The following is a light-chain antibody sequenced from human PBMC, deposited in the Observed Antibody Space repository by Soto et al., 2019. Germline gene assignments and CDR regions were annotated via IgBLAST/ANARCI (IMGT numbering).Light chain of an antibody. J-gene: IGKJ1*01. Sequence: DIQMTQSPSTVSAYVGDRVTITCRASQSISRWLAWYQQKPGKAPKLLVHDGSILESGVPSRFSGSGSGTELTLTISSLQPDDSATYYCLQDHDDSWTFGQGTKVDIK. CDR1: QSISRW. CDR3: LQDHDDSWT. V-gene: IGKV1-5*01. CDR2: DGS.